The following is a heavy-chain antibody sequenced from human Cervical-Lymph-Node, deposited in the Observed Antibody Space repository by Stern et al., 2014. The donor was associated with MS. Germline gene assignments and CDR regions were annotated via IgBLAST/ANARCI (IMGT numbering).Heavy chain of an antibody. CDR2: IYYTGST. V-gene: IGHV4-31*03. CDR1: GRPIYNSAYY. CDR3: ARDSGPQGPYGFDY. D-gene: IGHD5-12*01. Sequence: QLQLQESGPGLVRPSQTLSLTCTVSGRPIYNSAYYWNWVRQYPGKGLEWIGFIYYTGSTYYNPSLKSRVTISVDTSKNQFSLKLDSVTDADTAVYYCARDSGPQGPYGFDYWGQGALVTVSS. J-gene: IGHJ4*02.